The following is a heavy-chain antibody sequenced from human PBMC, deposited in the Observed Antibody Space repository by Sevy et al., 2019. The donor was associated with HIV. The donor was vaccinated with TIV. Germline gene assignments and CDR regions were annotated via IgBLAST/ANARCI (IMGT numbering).Heavy chain of an antibody. D-gene: IGHD6-13*01. J-gene: IGHJ4*02. V-gene: IGHV3-30*02. CDR2: IQSDGRNT. CDR3: AKNTAAVGTGGFDY. CDR1: GFTFSYSG. Sequence: GGSLRLSCTTSGFTFSYSGMHWVRQAPGKGLEWVTFIQSDGRNTHYSDSVKGRFTISRDNSKNMLYLQMNSLRGDDSAVYYCAKNTAAVGTGGFDYWGQGALVTVSS.